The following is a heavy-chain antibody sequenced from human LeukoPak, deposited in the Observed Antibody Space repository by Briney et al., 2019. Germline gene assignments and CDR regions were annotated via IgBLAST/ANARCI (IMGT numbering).Heavy chain of an antibody. CDR2: IYWDDDK. V-gene: IGHV2-5*02. Sequence: SGPTLVKPTQTLTLTCTFSGFSISTSGVGVGWIRQSPGKALEWLALIYWDDDKRYSPSLKSRLTITKDTSKNQVVLTMTNMDPVDTATYYCARLYGSGSLDYWGQGTLVTVSS. CDR1: GFSISTSGVG. D-gene: IGHD3-10*01. CDR3: ARLYGSGSLDY. J-gene: IGHJ4*02.